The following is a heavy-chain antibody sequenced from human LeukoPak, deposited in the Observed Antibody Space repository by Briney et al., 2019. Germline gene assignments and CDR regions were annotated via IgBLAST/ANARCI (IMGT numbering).Heavy chain of an antibody. V-gene: IGHV3-9*01. CDR3: AKDIGYNYGPYGDYYYYYGMDV. CDR2: ISWNSGSI. CDR1: GFTFDDYA. J-gene: IGHJ6*02. Sequence: GRSLRLSCAASGFTFDDYAMRWVRQAPGKGLEWVSGISWNSGSIGYADSVKGRFTISRDNAKNSLYLQMNSLRAEDTALYYCAKDIGYNYGPYGDYYYYYGMDVWGQGTTVTVSS. D-gene: IGHD5-18*01.